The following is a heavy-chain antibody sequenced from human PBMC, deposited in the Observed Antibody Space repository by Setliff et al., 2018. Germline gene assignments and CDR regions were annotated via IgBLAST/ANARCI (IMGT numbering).Heavy chain of an antibody. J-gene: IGHJ6*03. CDR1: GGSISSNSHY. CDR3: ARQPYSTTYYYYYYYMDV. D-gene: IGHD6-13*01. CDR2: IHYSGST. Sequence: SETLSLTCTVSGGSISSNSHYWGWIRQPPGKGLEWIGSIHYSGSTYYNPSLESRVTISVDTSKNQFSLNLNSVTAADTAVYYCARQPYSTTYYYYYYYMDVWGKGTTVTSP. V-gene: IGHV4-39*01.